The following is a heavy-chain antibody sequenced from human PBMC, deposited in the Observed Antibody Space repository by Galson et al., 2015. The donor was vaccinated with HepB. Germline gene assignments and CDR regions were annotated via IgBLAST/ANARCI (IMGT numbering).Heavy chain of an antibody. D-gene: IGHD6-19*01. J-gene: IGHJ4*02. Sequence: SLRLSCAASGFTFSSYGMHWVRQAPGKGLEWVAVISYDGSNKYYADSVKGRFTISRDNSKNTLYLQMNSLRAEDTAVYYCAKDHTSSGWYSHFDYWGQGTLVTVSS. CDR2: ISYDGSNK. V-gene: IGHV3-30*18. CDR3: AKDHTSSGWYSHFDY. CDR1: GFTFSSYG.